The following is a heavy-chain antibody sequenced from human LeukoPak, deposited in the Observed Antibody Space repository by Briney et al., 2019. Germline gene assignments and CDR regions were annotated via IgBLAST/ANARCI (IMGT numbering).Heavy chain of an antibody. D-gene: IGHD2-15*01. Sequence: SETLSLTCTVSGGSIGNYYWGWIRQPPGKGLEWIAYIFHSGSTNYNTSLKSRVTISLDTSKNQFSLRMNSVTAADTAVYYCARTYCAAGTCYDTFDIWGQGTLVTVSS. CDR1: GGSIGNYY. V-gene: IGHV4-59*01. J-gene: IGHJ3*02. CDR3: ARTYCAAGTCYDTFDI. CDR2: IFHSGST.